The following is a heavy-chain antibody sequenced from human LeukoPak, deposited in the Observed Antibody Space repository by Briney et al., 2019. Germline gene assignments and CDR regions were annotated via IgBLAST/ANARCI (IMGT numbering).Heavy chain of an antibody. CDR3: AXXXXVNRVGARFDD. V-gene: IGHV4-34*01. CDR2: INHSGST. D-gene: IGHD1-26*01. CDR1: GGSFSGYY. J-gene: IGHJ4*02. Sequence: SETLSLTCAVYGGSFSGYYWSWIRQPPGKGLEWIGEINHSGSTNYNPSLKSRVTISVDTSKNQFSLKLSSVTAADTAVYYCAXXXXVNRVGARFDDWGQGTLVTVSS.